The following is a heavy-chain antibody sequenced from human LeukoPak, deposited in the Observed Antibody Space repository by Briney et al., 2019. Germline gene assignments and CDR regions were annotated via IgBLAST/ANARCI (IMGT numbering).Heavy chain of an antibody. CDR3: LSSEGDMTAFDY. CDR1: GYTFTSYD. J-gene: IGHJ4*02. CDR2: MNPNSGNT. Sequence: ASVKVSCKASGYTFTSYDINWVRQATGQGLEWMGWMNPNSGNTGYAQKLQGRVTMTRNTSISTAYMELSSLRSEDTAVYYCLSSEGDMTAFDYWGQGTLVTVSS. D-gene: IGHD3-9*01. V-gene: IGHV1-8*01.